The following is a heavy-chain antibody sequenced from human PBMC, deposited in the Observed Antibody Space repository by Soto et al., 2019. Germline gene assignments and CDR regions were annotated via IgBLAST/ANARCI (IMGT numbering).Heavy chain of an antibody. CDR3: ASSTSSVAAFDI. J-gene: IGHJ3*02. CDR2: IYGGGSST. V-gene: IGHV3-53*02. CDR1: GFTVSSNY. Sequence: EVQLVETGGGLIQPGGSLRLSCTASGFTVSSNYMSWVRQAPGKGLEWVSSIYGGGSSTYYGDSVKGRFSISRDNSKNPLYLQMNSLRVEDTAVYHCASSTSSVAAFDIWGQGTMVTVSS. D-gene: IGHD2-15*01.